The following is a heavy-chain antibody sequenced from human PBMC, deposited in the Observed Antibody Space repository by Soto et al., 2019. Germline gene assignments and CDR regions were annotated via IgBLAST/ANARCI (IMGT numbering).Heavy chain of an antibody. J-gene: IGHJ3*02. CDR3: AHPRGYGVFDAYDI. CDR1: GFTFSTYA. V-gene: IGHV3-23*01. CDR2: LTPSGGET. Sequence: GGSLRLSCEASGFTFSTYAMSWVRQAPGKGLEWVSALTPSGGETFYADSVKGRFTISRDNSMNALYLQMNSLRIEDTAVYYCAHPRGYGVFDAYDIWGQGTMVTVSS. D-gene: IGHD4-17*01.